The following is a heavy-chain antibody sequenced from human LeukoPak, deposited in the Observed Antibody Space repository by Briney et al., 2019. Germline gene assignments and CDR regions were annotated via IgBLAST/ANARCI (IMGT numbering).Heavy chain of an antibody. CDR3: ARRVGATPGWSWFDP. V-gene: IGHV5-51*01. D-gene: IGHD1-26*01. J-gene: IGHJ5*02. CDR1: GYSFSNYW. CDR2: ISPDDSNT. Sequence: GESLKISCNGSGYSFSNYWIGWVRQMPGKGLEWMGIISPDDSNTRYSPSFQGQVTISADKSISTAYLQWSSLKASDTAMYYCARRVGATPGWSWFDPWGQGTLVTVSS.